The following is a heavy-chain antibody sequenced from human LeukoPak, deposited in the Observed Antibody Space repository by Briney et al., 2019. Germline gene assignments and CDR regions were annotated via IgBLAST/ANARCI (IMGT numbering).Heavy chain of an antibody. CDR3: TRHGGAGSGYYSENYYYYGMDV. CDR2: IRSKANSYAT. J-gene: IGHJ6*02. V-gene: IGHV3-73*01. CDR1: GFTFSGSA. Sequence: GGSLKHSCAASGFTFSGSAMHWVRQASGKGLEWVGRIRSKANSYATAYAASVKGRFTISRDDSKNTAYLQMNSLKTEDTAVYYCTRHGGAGSGYYSENYYYYGMDVWGQGTTVTVSS. D-gene: IGHD3-3*01.